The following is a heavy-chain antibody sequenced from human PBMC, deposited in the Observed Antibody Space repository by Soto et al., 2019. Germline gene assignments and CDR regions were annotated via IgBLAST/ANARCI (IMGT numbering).Heavy chain of an antibody. CDR1: GGSISSGGYY. V-gene: IGHV4-31*03. D-gene: IGHD3-3*01. Sequence: SETLSLTCTVSGGSISSGGYYWSWIRQHPGKGLEWIGYIYYSGSTYYNPSLKSRVTISVDTSKNQFSLKLSSVTAADTAVYLFVIRPDFWSGDGTYAFSAFDIWGQGTMVTVSS. CDR2: IYYSGST. J-gene: IGHJ3*02. CDR3: VIRPDFWSGDGTYAFSAFDI.